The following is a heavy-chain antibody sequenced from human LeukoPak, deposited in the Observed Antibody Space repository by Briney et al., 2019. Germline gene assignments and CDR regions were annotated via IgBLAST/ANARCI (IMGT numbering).Heavy chain of an antibody. V-gene: IGHV3-23*01. Sequence: GGSLRLSCAASGFTFSSYVMNWVRQAPGKGLEWVSAISGSGISTYYADSVKGRFTISRDNSKNTLYLQMTSLRAEDTAVYYCAKSDYYDTSGYYSWGQGTLVTVSS. CDR1: GFTFSSYV. CDR3: AKSDYYDTSGYYS. J-gene: IGHJ4*02. CDR2: ISGSGIST. D-gene: IGHD3-22*01.